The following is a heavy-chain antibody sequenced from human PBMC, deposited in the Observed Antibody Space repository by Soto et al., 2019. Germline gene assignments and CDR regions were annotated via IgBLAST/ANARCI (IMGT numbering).Heavy chain of an antibody. Sequence: SETLSLTCTVSGGSISSYYWSWIRQPPGKGLEWIGYIYYSGSTNYNPSLKSRVTISVDTSKNQFSLKLSSVTAADTAVYYCARVGYGDKYAGNFDYWGQGTLVTVSS. J-gene: IGHJ4*02. D-gene: IGHD4-17*01. CDR2: IYYSGST. V-gene: IGHV4-59*01. CDR3: ARVGYGDKYAGNFDY. CDR1: GGSISSYY.